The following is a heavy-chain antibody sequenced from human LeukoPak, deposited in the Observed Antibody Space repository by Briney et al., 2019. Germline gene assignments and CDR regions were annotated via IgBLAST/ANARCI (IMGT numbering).Heavy chain of an antibody. CDR3: AKVGAWELQRVFEN. J-gene: IGHJ4*02. CDR1: GFTLSAYW. CDR2: VGRDGREK. D-gene: IGHD1-26*01. V-gene: IGHV3-7*01. Sequence: GGSLRLSCAASGFTLSAYWMTSVRQVPGKGLEWVDNVGRDGREKNYVDSVKSRFTLSRDNAKKSLYLEMNSLRVEDTALYYCAKVGAWELQRVFENWGEGPLVTVS.